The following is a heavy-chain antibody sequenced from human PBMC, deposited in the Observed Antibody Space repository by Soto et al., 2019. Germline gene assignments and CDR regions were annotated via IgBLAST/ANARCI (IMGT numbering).Heavy chain of an antibody. V-gene: IGHV1-69*13. D-gene: IGHD1-26*01. Sequence: SVKVSSTACGGTFISYAISWVRQAPGQGLEWMGGIIPIFGTANYAQKFQGRVTITADESTSTAYMELSSLRSEDTAVYYCAGSTLVGAVRFDYWGQGTLVTVSS. CDR2: IIPIFGTA. CDR3: AGSTLVGAVRFDY. CDR1: GGTFISYA. J-gene: IGHJ4*02.